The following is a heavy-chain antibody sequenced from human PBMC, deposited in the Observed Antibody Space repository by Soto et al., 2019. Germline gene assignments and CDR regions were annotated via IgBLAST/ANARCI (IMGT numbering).Heavy chain of an antibody. CDR2: ISWNSGSI. CDR3: AKDMEGATGACYYYKDV. J-gene: IGHJ6*03. CDR1: GFTFDDYA. V-gene: IGHV3-9*01. Sequence: GGSLRLSCAASGFTFDDYAMHWVRQAPGKGLEWVSGISWNSGSIGYADSVKGRFTISRDNAKNSLYLQMNSLRAEDTALYYCAKDMEGATGACYYYKDVWGKGTTVTVSS. D-gene: IGHD7-27*01.